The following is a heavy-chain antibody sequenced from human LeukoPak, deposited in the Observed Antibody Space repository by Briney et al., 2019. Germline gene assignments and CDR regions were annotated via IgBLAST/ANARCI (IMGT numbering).Heavy chain of an antibody. D-gene: IGHD6-13*01. CDR1: GYSFTSYW. Sequence: GESLKISCKGSGYSFTSYWISWVRQMPGKGLEWMGRIDPSDSYTNYSPSFQGHVTISADKSISTAYLQWSSLKASDTAMYYCARYSSWSLPSYGMDVWGQGTLVTVSS. CDR2: IDPSDSYT. J-gene: IGHJ6*02. V-gene: IGHV5-10-1*01. CDR3: ARYSSWSLPSYGMDV.